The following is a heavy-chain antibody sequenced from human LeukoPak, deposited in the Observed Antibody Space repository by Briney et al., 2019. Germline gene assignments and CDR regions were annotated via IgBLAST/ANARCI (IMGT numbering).Heavy chain of an antibody. CDR1: GGSISSYY. Sequence: PSETLSLTCTVSGGSISSYYWSWLRQPPGKGLEWIGYIYYSGSTNYNPSLKSRVTVSVGTSKNQFSLKLSSVTAADTAVYYCARDRIVGATTYTTHYFDYWGQGTLVTVSS. CDR2: IYYSGST. D-gene: IGHD1-26*01. CDR3: ARDRIVGATTYTTHYFDY. V-gene: IGHV4-59*01. J-gene: IGHJ4*02.